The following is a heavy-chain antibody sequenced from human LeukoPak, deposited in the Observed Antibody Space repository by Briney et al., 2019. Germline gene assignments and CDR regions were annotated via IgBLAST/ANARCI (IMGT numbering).Heavy chain of an antibody. CDR2: IYYSGST. J-gene: IGHJ4*02. Sequence: KHSETLSLTCTVSGGSIDSYYWSWIRQSPGKGLEWIGYIYYSGSTNYNPSLKSRATISADTSKNQFSLKLSSVTAADTAVYYCARAGYSFGLDYWGQGTLVTVSS. V-gene: IGHV4-59*01. CDR1: GGSIDSYY. CDR3: ARAGYSFGLDY. D-gene: IGHD5-18*01.